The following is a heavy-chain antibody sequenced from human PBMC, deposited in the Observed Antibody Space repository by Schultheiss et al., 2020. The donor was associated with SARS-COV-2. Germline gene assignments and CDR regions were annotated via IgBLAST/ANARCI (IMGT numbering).Heavy chain of an antibody. Sequence: ASVKVSCKASGGTFSSYAISWVRQAPGQGLEWMGWISAYNGNTNYAQKFQGRVTITRDTSASTAYMELSSLRSEDTAVYYCAVGYCSGGSCLPGDYYYGMDVWGQGTTVTVSS. J-gene: IGHJ6*02. CDR1: GGTFSSYA. D-gene: IGHD2-15*01. CDR2: ISAYNGNT. CDR3: AVGYCSGGSCLPGDYYYGMDV. V-gene: IGHV1-18*01.